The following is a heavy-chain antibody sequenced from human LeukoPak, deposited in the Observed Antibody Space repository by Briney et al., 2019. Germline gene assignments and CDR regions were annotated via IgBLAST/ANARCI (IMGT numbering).Heavy chain of an antibody. D-gene: IGHD2-2*01. CDR2: ISAYNGNT. J-gene: IGHJ6*02. CDR3: ARDIVVVPAAIGLLDYYYYGMDV. Sequence: ASVKVSCKASGYTFTSYGISWVRQAPGQGLEWMGWISAYNGNTNYAQKLQGRVTMTTDTSTSTAYMELRSLRSDDTAVYYCARDIVVVPAAIGLLDYYYYGMDVWGQGTTVTVSS. CDR1: GYTFTSYG. V-gene: IGHV1-18*01.